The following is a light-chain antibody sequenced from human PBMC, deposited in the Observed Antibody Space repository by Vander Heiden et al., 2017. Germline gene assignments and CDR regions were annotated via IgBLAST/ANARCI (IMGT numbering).Light chain of an antibody. V-gene: IGKV3-20*01. Sequence: ILLTQSPGTLPLSQGERATLSCRASQSVGSSYLAGYQQKPGQAPRLLIYGAASRATGIADRCISSGSGTEVTPTISRLEHADFAVYYCQQYGRRHRTFGQGTKVEIK. J-gene: IGKJ1*01. CDR3: QQYGRRHRT. CDR1: QSVGSSY. CDR2: GAA.